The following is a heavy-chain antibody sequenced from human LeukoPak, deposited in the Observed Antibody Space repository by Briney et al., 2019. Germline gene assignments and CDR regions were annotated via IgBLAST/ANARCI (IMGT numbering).Heavy chain of an antibody. CDR3: ASRGRGHRNWYFDL. V-gene: IGHV3-66*01. CDR1: GFTVSGNY. CDR2: TYGDGST. D-gene: IGHD1-14*01. Sequence: PGGSLRLSCAASGFTVSGNYMTWVRQAPGKGLEWVSVTYGDGSTSYADSVKDRFTISRDISKNTFFLQMNNLRAEDTAVYYCASRGRGHRNWYFDLWGRGTLVTVSS. J-gene: IGHJ2*01.